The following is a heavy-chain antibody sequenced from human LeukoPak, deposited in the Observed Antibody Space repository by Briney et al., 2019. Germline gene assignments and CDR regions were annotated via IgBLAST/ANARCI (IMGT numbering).Heavy chain of an antibody. V-gene: IGHV4-34*01. CDR2: ISHSGST. CDR3: ARSANAFDI. CDR1: GGSVSGYY. Sequence: PSETLSLTCAVSGGSVSGYYWSWIRQPPGKGPEWIGKISHSGSTNYNPSLKGRVTISVDTSTNQFSLNLSSVTAADTAVYYCARSANAFDIWGRGTMVTVSS. J-gene: IGHJ3*02.